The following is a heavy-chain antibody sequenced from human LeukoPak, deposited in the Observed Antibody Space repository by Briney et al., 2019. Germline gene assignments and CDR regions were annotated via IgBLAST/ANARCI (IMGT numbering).Heavy chain of an antibody. CDR2: ISYDGSDE. V-gene: IGHV3-30*03. J-gene: IGHJ5*01. CDR1: GFSFSNYG. CDR3: TRDPRHFDS. D-gene: IGHD6-6*01. Sequence: PGGSLRLSCAASGFSFSNYGMHWVRQAPGKGLEWVAVISYDGSDEYYEDSVKGRFTISRDNAKNSLYLQMSSLRVEDTAVYYCTRDPRHFDSCGQGTLVTVSS.